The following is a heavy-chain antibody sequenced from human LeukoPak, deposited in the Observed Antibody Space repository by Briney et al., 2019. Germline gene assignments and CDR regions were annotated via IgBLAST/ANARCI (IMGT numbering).Heavy chain of an antibody. CDR3: ARAGRAYSSSWSYDY. Sequence: PGGSLRLSCTASGFSFSSYGMHWVRQAPGKGLEWVASIWYDGSNTNYVDSVKGRFTISRDNSKNTLYLQMNSLRVEDTAVYYCARAGRAYSSSWSYDYWGQGTVITVSS. V-gene: IGHV3-33*01. D-gene: IGHD6-13*01. CDR1: GFSFSSYG. J-gene: IGHJ4*02. CDR2: IWYDGSNT.